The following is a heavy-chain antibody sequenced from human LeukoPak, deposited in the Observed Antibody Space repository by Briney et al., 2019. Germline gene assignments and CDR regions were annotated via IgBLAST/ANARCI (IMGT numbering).Heavy chain of an antibody. CDR2: IHSGGST. J-gene: IGHJ4*02. CDR1: GFTVSSNY. Sequence: GGSLRLSCAASGFTVSSNYMSWVRQAPGKGLEWVSVIHSGGSTYYADSVKGRFTISRDNSKNTLYLQMNSLRAEDTAVYYCGRVGYDFWSGYYTGYYFDYWGQGTLVTVSS. D-gene: IGHD3-3*01. CDR3: GRVGYDFWSGYYTGYYFDY. V-gene: IGHV3-53*01.